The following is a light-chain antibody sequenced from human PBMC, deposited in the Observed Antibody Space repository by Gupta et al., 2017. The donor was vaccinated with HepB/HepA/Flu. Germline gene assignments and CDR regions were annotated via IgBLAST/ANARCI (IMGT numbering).Light chain of an antibody. CDR2: GAA. J-gene: IGKJ4*01. Sequence: ELVLPLSPGTLSLSPGERATLSCRASQSVSSSYVSGYQQKPRQDARHLMYGAASRATGSPDRCSGSGSGTNDSPLISSLQHEEVSVYYCQQHDCNCCTFGRGTKVEIK. V-gene: IGKV3-20*01. CDR1: QSVSSSY. CDR3: QQHDCNCCT.